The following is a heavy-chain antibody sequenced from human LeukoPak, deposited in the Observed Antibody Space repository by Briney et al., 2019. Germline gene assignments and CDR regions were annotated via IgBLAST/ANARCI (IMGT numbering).Heavy chain of an antibody. D-gene: IGHD1-26*01. J-gene: IGHJ3*02. CDR2: IYYSGST. Sequence: SETLSLTCTVSGGSISSYYWSWIRQPPRKGLEWIGYIYYSGSTNYNPPLKSRVTISVDTSKNQFSLKLSSVTAADTAVYYCASDSGSSFDAFDIWGQGTMVTVSS. V-gene: IGHV4-59*01. CDR3: ASDSGSSFDAFDI. CDR1: GGSISSYY.